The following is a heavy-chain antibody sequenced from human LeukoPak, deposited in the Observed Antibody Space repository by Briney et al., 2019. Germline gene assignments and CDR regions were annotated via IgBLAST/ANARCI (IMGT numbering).Heavy chain of an antibody. J-gene: IGHJ4*02. CDR1: GGSISSSSYY. CDR3: ARDAWGSWHY. Sequence: SETLSLTCTVSGGSISSSSYYWGWIRQPPGKGLEWIGSIYYSGSTYYNPSLKSRVTISVDTSKNQFSLKLSSVTAADTAVYYCARDAWGSWHYWGQGTLVTVSS. V-gene: IGHV4-39*07. CDR2: IYYSGST. D-gene: IGHD3-16*01.